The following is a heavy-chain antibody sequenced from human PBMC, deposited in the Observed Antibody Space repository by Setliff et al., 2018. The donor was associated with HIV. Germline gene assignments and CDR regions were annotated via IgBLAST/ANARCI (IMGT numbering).Heavy chain of an antibody. V-gene: IGHV4-61*02. CDR1: GDSISSGDYY. CDR2: VSSRGDT. CDR3: ARAAAGNTGPFDL. Sequence: PSETLSLTCTVSGDSISSGDYYWSWIRQPAGKGLEWIGRVSSRGDTNYNPSLKSRVTMSVDTSKNQFSLKLTSVTASDTAVYYCARAAAGNTGPFDLWGQGSPVTVSS. J-gene: IGHJ4*02. D-gene: IGHD4-17*01.